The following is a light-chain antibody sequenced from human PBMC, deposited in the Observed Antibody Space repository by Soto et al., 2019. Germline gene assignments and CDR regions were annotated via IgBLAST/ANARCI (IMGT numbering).Light chain of an antibody. J-gene: IGKJ1*01. CDR2: DAS. CDR3: QQRTDRPPWT. V-gene: IGKV3-11*01. CDR1: QSIGLA. Sequence: EVVLTQSPATLSLAPGERATVSCRASQSIGLAIAWYQHKPGQAPRLLIFDASQRATGIPARFRGSGSGTDFTLSISSLEPEDFAVYYCQQRTDRPPWTFGQGTKVDI.